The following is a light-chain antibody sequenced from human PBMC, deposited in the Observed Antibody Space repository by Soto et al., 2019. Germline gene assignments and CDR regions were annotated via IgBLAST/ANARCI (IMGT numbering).Light chain of an antibody. V-gene: IGKV3-11*01. CDR2: DAS. Sequence: EIGLTQSPATLSLSPGERATLSCRASQSVSRYLAWYQQKPGQAPRLLIYDASNRATGIPARFSGSGSGTDFTLTISSLEPEDFAVYYCQQRSNWPLTFGGGTKVEIK. CDR1: QSVSRY. CDR3: QQRSNWPLT. J-gene: IGKJ4*01.